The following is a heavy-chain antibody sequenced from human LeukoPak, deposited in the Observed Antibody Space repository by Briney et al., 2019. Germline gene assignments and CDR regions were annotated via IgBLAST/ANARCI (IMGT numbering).Heavy chain of an antibody. Sequence: GGSLRLSCAASGFTFSSYAMSWVRQAPGKGLEWVSAISGSGGSTYHADSVKGRFTISRDNSKNTLYLQMNSLRAEDTAVYYCAKDDSHDFWSGYYRSFDYWGQGTLVTVSS. D-gene: IGHD3-3*01. CDR2: ISGSGGST. CDR1: GFTFSSYA. V-gene: IGHV3-23*01. J-gene: IGHJ4*02. CDR3: AKDDSHDFWSGYYRSFDY.